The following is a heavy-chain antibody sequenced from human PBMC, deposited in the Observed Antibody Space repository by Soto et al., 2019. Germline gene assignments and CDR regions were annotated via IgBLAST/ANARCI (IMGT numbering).Heavy chain of an antibody. J-gene: IGHJ4*02. CDR2: INHSGST. Sequence: SETLSLTCAVYGGSFSGYYWSWIRQPPGKGLEWIGEINHSGSTNYNPSLKSRVTISVDTSKNQFSLKLSSVTAADTAVYYCGGGTIAAAGIWGQGTLVTVPS. CDR1: GGSFSGYY. CDR3: GGGTIAAAGI. V-gene: IGHV4-34*01. D-gene: IGHD6-13*01.